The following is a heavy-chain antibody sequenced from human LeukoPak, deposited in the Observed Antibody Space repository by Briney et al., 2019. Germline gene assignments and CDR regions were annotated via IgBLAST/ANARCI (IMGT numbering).Heavy chain of an antibody. CDR2: LADDGNNK. Sequence: GRSLRLSCAASGFTISNYGMHWVRQAPGKGLEWVAILADDGNNKIYVDSVKGRFTISRDNSKNTLYLQMDSLRAEDTAVYYCAREIIGGATFLDYWGQGTLVTVSS. D-gene: IGHD1-26*01. V-gene: IGHV3-30*03. J-gene: IGHJ4*02. CDR1: GFTISNYG. CDR3: AREIIGGATFLDY.